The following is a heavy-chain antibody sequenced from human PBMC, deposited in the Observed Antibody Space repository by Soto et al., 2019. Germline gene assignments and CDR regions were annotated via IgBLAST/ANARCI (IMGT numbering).Heavy chain of an antibody. CDR1: GGSINTFY. CDR3: AREGSYSAYNFAHGIQLWSFDF. V-gene: IGHV4-4*07. Sequence: XGTLTLTCTVSGGSINTFYWSWVRQPSGKGLEWIGRIFSSGSTSFNPSLESRVAMSVDTSKNHFSLNLSSVTAADMAVYYCAREGSYSAYNFAHGIQLWSFDFWGQGALVTVSS. J-gene: IGHJ4*02. D-gene: IGHD5-12*01. CDR2: IFSSGST.